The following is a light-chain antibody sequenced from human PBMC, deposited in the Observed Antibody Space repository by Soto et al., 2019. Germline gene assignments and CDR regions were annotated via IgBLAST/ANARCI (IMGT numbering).Light chain of an antibody. J-gene: IGKJ1*01. CDR3: QQYYGTPPRT. CDR2: WAS. CDR1: QNVLYSPNNKNY. Sequence: DIVMTQSPDSLAVSLGERATINCKSSQNVLYSPNNKNYLAWYQQKPGQPPKLLFYWASTRESGVPDRFSGSGPGTDFPLTISSLQADDVAVYYCQQYYGTPPRTFGQGTKVEIK. V-gene: IGKV4-1*01.